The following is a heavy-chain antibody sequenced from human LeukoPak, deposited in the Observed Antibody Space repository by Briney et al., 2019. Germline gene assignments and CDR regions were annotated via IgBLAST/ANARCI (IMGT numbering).Heavy chain of an antibody. CDR1: GFTFSSYW. CDR2: LKQDGSEK. CDR3: ARILDTAMVPYYFDY. Sequence: GGSLRLSCAASGFTFSSYWMSWVRQAPGKGLEWVANLKQDGSEKYYVDSVKGRFTISRDNAKNSLYLQMNSLRAEDTAVYYCARILDTAMVPYYFDYWGQGTLVTVSS. J-gene: IGHJ4*02. D-gene: IGHD5-18*01. V-gene: IGHV3-7*01.